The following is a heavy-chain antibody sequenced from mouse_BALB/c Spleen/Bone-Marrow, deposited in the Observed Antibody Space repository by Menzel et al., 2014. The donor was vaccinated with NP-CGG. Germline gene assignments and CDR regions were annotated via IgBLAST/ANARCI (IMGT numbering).Heavy chain of an antibody. D-gene: IGHD3-1*01. CDR3: ARGGARATGWFAY. CDR1: GYSITSDYA. Sequence: DVQLQESGPGLVKPSQSLSLTCTVTGYSITSDYAWNWIRQFPGNKLEWMGYISYSGSTSYNPSLKSRISITRDTSKNQFFLQLNSVTTEDTATYYCARGGARATGWFAYWGQGTLVTASA. CDR2: ISYSGST. J-gene: IGHJ3*01. V-gene: IGHV3-2*02.